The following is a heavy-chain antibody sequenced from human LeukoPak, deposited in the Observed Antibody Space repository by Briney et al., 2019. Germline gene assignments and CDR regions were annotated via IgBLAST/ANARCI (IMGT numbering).Heavy chain of an antibody. CDR2: INPNSGGT. Sequence: ASVKVSCKASGYTFTGYYMHWVRQAPGQGLEWMGWINPNSGGTNYAQKFQGRVTMTRDTSISTAYMELSRLRSDDTAVYYCARDRRYYYDSSGYYLRGWYYYYMDVWGKGTTVTVSS. CDR1: GYTFTGYY. V-gene: IGHV1-2*02. CDR3: ARDRRYYYDSSGYYLRGWYYYYMDV. D-gene: IGHD3-22*01. J-gene: IGHJ6*03.